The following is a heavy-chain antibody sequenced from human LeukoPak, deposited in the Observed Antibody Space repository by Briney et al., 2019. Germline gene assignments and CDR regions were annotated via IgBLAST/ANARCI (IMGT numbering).Heavy chain of an antibody. CDR2: ISGIGSTI. J-gene: IGHJ4*02. CDR1: GFTFGSYG. CDR3: NRFDY. D-gene: IGHD1-14*01. Sequence: PGRSLRLSCAASGFTFGSYGMNWVRQAAGKGLGWVAYISGIGSTISYADSGKGRFTISRDNAKNSLYLQMNSLRAEDTAVYYCNRFDYWGQGTLVTVSS. V-gene: IGHV3-48*03.